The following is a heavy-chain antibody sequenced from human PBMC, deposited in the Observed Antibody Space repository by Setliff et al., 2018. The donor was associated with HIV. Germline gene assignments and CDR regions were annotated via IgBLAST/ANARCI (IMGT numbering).Heavy chain of an antibody. J-gene: IGHJ4*02. Sequence: GGSLRLSCAASGFTFDDYGVTWVRQAPGKGLEWVSGINWNGGRTGYADSVKGRFTISRDNAKNSLYLQMNSLRVEDTALYFCAKAMVPYNELLAGYPLGGNFDSWGQGTLVTVSS. D-gene: IGHD3-9*01. CDR1: GFTFDDYG. V-gene: IGHV3-20*04. CDR3: AKAMVPYNELLAGYPLGGNFDS. CDR2: INWNGGRT.